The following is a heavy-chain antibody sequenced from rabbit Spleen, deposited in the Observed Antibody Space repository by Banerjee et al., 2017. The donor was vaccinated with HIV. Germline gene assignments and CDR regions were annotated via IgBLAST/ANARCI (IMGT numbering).Heavy chain of an antibody. V-gene: IGHV1S45*01. CDR2: IVGSSSGFT. CDR1: GFDFSSYYM. J-gene: IGHJ6*01. D-gene: IGHD6-1*01. Sequence: QEQLKESGGGLVQPGGSLKLSCKASGFDFSSYYMSWVRQAPGKGLEWISCIVGSSSGFTYSATWAKGRFTCSKTSSTTVTLQMTSLTVADTATYFCARDTASSFSSYGMDLWGQGTLVTVS. CDR3: ARDTASSFSSYGMDL.